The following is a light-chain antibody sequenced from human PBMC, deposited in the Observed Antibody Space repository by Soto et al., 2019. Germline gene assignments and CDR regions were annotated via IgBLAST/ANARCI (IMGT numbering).Light chain of an antibody. CDR3: KPVNSYPPVT. J-gene: IGKJ2*01. V-gene: IGKV1-9*01. Sequence: DIQLTQSPSFLSASVGDRVTITCRASQGISSYLAWYQQKPGKAPKLLVYAASTLQSGVPSRFSGSGSGTDFTLTNSSMQPEDFATYYCKPVNSYPPVTVGQGTKLEIK. CDR1: QGISSY. CDR2: AAS.